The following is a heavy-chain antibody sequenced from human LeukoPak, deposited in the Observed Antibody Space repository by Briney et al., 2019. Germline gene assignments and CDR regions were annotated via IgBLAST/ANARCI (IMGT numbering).Heavy chain of an antibody. Sequence: GGSLRLSCTVSGFIFDDYAMHWVRQAPGKGLEWVSGISWNSGIIVYADSVKGRFTISRDNAKNSLYLQMNSLRVEDTAFYYCAKDNRRHYTSGPNPDSLHWGQGALVTVSS. D-gene: IGHD6-19*01. CDR3: AKDNRRHYTSGPNPDSLH. CDR2: ISWNSGII. V-gene: IGHV3-9*01. J-gene: IGHJ4*02. CDR1: GFIFDDYA.